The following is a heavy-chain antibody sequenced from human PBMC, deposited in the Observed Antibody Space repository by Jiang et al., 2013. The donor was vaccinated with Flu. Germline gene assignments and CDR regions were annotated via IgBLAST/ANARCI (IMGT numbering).Heavy chain of an antibody. D-gene: IGHD6-19*01. V-gene: IGHV3-30*18. CDR1: GFTFSSYG. CDR3: AKDRGSGWYY. CDR2: ISYDGSNK. Sequence: VQLLESGGGVVQPGRSLRLSCAASGFTFSSYGMHWVRQAPGKGLEWVAVISYDGSNKYYADSVKGRFTISRDNSKNTLYLQMNRPDELRTTAVYYCAKDRGSGWYYWGQGTLV. J-gene: IGHJ4*02.